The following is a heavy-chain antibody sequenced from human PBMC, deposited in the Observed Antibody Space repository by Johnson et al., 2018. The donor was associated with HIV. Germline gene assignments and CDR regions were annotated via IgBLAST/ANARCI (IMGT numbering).Heavy chain of an antibody. Sequence: VQLVESGGGLVQSGGSLRLACADPGFTVNRSSMNWVRLAPGKGLEWVHGRGTYYADSVKGRFIISRDNAKNSLYLQMNSLRAEDTAVYYCAKGLFHQGASQYGPGAFDIWGQGTMVTVSS. CDR2: GRGT. V-gene: IGHV3-66*01. CDR1: GFTVNRSS. CDR3: AKGLFHQGASQYGPGAFDI. J-gene: IGHJ3*02. D-gene: IGHD2-21*01.